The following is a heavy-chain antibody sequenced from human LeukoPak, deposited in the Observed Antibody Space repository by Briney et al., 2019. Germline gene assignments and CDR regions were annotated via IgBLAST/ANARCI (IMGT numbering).Heavy chain of an antibody. CDR2: INPNSGGT. V-gene: IGHV1-2*02. CDR1: GYTFTGYY. J-gene: IGHJ6*03. Sequence: ASVKVSCKASGYTFTGYYMHWVRQAPGPGLGWMGWINPNSGGTNYARKFQGRVTLTRDTSISTAYMELSRLRSDDTAVYYCAREGVGQYSSSWFYYYYMDVGGKGTTVTVSS. CDR3: AREGVGQYSSSWFYYYYMDV. D-gene: IGHD6-13*01.